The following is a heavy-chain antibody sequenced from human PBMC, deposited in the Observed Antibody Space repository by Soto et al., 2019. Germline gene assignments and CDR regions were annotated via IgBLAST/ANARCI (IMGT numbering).Heavy chain of an antibody. CDR2: LRYDGSNK. D-gene: IGHD1-26*01. CDR1: GFRFSGIG. CDR3: ARDGVGATTFYGYFDY. J-gene: IGHJ4*02. V-gene: IGHV3-33*01. Sequence: QVQLVESGGCVVQPGRSLRLSCAASGFRFSGIGMHWVRQAPGKGLEWVAILRYDGSNKYYADSVKGRFTISRDNSQNTLDRQMDSLSVEDTAVYYCARDGVGATTFYGYFDYWGQGILVTVSS.